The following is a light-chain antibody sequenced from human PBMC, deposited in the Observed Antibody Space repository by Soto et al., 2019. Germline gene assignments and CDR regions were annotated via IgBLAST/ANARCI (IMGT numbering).Light chain of an antibody. CDR3: ENWDSNTRV. V-gene: IGLV4-60*03. J-gene: IGLJ2*01. Sequence: QSVLTQSSSASASPGSSVKITCTLSSGHSSDNNAWHQQQPGKAPRYLMKLEGSGSYNKGRGVPDRFSGSSSGADRYLTISNLQSEDEADYYCENWDSNTRVFGGGTKLTVL. CDR1: SGHSSDN. CDR2: LEGSGSY.